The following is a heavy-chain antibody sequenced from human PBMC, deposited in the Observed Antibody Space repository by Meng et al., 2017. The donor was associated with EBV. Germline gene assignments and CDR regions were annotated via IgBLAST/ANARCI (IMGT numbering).Heavy chain of an antibody. Sequence: QTTLKESGPTAGKPTQTFTLTCTLSWCSLSTRGVGVGWIRQPPGEALGWRALIYWDDDTRYSPSLKSRLTITKDTSKNQVVLTMTNMDPVDAATYYCAHIIAARPFDYWGQGTLVTVSS. J-gene: IGHJ4*02. CDR3: AHIIAARPFDY. CDR1: WCSLSTRGVG. CDR2: IYWDDDT. V-gene: IGHV2-5*02. D-gene: IGHD6-6*01.